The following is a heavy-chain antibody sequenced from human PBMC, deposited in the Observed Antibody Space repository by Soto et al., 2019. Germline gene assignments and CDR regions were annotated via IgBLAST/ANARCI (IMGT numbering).Heavy chain of an antibody. CDR2: ITWNSGSL. Sequence: EVQLVESGGGLVQPGRSLRLSCAASGFTFHDYAMHWVRQAPGKGLEWVSGITWNSGSLGYADSVKGRFTISRDNAKSSLYLQMNSLRPEDMALYYCAKDGCHGGGCYRYFYYYMDVWGKGTTVTVSS. CDR3: AKDGCHGGGCYRYFYYYMDV. V-gene: IGHV3-9*03. J-gene: IGHJ6*03. CDR1: GFTFHDYA. D-gene: IGHD2-15*01.